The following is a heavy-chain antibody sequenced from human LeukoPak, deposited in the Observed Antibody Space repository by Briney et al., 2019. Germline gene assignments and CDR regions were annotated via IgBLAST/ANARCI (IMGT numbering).Heavy chain of an antibody. CDR3: ATGIAVAGTVGYFDY. CDR2: ISTYNGNT. D-gene: IGHD6-19*01. Sequence: GASVKVSCKASGYTFTSYGISWVRQAPGQGLEWMGWISTYNGNTDYAQKLQGRLTMTTDTSTSTAYMELRSLRSDDTAVYYCATGIAVAGTVGYFDYWGQGTLVTVSS. CDR1: GYTFTSYG. J-gene: IGHJ4*02. V-gene: IGHV1-18*04.